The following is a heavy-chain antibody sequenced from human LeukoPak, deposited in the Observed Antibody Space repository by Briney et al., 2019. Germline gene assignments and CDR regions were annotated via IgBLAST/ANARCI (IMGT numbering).Heavy chain of an antibody. Sequence: GESLKISCKGSGYSFTSYWIGWVRQMPGKGLEWMGIIYPGDSDTRYSPSFQGQVTISADKSISTAYLQWSSLRSDDTAVYYCARRDCTTGACRFDDWGQGTRVSVSP. CDR1: GYSFTSYW. V-gene: IGHV5-51*01. CDR3: ARRDCTTGACRFDD. J-gene: IGHJ4*02. D-gene: IGHD2-8*01. CDR2: IYPGDSDT.